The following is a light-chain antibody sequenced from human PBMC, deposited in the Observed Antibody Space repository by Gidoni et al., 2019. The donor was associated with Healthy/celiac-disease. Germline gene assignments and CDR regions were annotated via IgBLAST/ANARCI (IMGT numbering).Light chain of an antibody. CDR2: AAS. V-gene: IGKV3-11*01. Sequence: EIVLTQSPATLSLSPGESATLSCRASQSVSSYLAWYQQKPGQAPRLLIYAASNRATGTPARFSGSGSGTDFTLTISSLEPEDVAVYYCQQRSNWPPFTFGPXTKVDIK. CDR3: QQRSNWPPFT. CDR1: QSVSSY. J-gene: IGKJ3*01.